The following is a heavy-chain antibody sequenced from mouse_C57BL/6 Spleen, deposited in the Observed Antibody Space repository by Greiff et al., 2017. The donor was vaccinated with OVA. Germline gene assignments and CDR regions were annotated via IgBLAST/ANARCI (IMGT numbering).Heavy chain of an antibody. V-gene: IGHV1-15*01. D-gene: IGHD2-1*01. CDR2: IDPETGGT. CDR1: GYTFTDYE. Sequence: VQLQESGAELVRPGASVTLSCKASGYTFTDYEMHWVKQTPVHGLEWIGAIDPETGGTAYNQKFKGKAILTADKSSSTAYMELRSLTSEDSAVYYCTRSQLWYQYYFDYWGQGTTLTVSS. J-gene: IGHJ2*01. CDR3: TRSQLWYQYYFDY.